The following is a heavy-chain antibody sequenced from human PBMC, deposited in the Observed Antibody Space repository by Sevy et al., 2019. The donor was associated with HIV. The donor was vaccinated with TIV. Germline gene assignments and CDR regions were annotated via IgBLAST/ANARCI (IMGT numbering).Heavy chain of an antibody. CDR2: IFYSGST. V-gene: IGHV4-39*01. Sequence: SQTLSLTCTVSGGSISSGSYYWGWIRQPPGKGLEWIGSIFYSGSTYYNPSLKSRVTISEDTSKNQFSLKLNSVTAADTAVYYCARHAHITMIVTWGQGTLVTVSS. CDR3: ARHAHITMIVT. D-gene: IGHD3-22*01. J-gene: IGHJ5*02. CDR1: GGSISSGSYY.